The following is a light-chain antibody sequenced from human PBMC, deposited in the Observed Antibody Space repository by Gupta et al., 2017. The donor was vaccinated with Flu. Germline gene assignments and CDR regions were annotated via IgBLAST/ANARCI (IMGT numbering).Light chain of an antibody. J-gene: IGKJ4*01. CDR2: GAS. V-gene: IGKV3-15*01. CDR3: QQYNNWPPLT. Sequence: ELVMTQSPATLSVSPGERATLSCRASQSVSSNLAWYQQKPGQAPRLLIYGASTRATGIPARFSGSGSGTEFTLTISILHSEDFAVYYCQQYNNWPPLTFGGGTKVEIK. CDR1: QSVSSN.